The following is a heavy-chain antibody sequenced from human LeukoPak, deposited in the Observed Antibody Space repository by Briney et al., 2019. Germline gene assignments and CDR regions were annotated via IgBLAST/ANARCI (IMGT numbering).Heavy chain of an antibody. CDR1: GFTFSSYE. D-gene: IGHD4-17*01. CDR3: ARDPTPGDPPHY. Sequence: HTGGSLRLSCAASGFTFSSYEMNWVRQAPGKGLEWVSYISSSGSTIYYADSVKGRFTISRDNAKNSLYLQMNSLRAEDTAVYYCARDPTPGDPPHYWGQGTLVTVSS. V-gene: IGHV3-48*03. J-gene: IGHJ4*02. CDR2: ISSSGSTI.